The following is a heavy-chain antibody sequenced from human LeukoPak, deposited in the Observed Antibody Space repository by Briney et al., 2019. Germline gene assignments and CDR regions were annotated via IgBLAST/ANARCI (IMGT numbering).Heavy chain of an antibody. CDR1: GYTFTSYG. Sequence: ASVKVSCKASGYTFTSYGISWVRQAPGQGLEWMGWISAYNGNTNYAQKLQGRVTMTTDTSTSTAYMELRSLRSDDTAAYYCARNIVVVPAAHNPFYMDVWGKGTTVTVSS. J-gene: IGHJ6*03. D-gene: IGHD2-2*01. V-gene: IGHV1-18*01. CDR2: ISAYNGNT. CDR3: ARNIVVVPAAHNPFYMDV.